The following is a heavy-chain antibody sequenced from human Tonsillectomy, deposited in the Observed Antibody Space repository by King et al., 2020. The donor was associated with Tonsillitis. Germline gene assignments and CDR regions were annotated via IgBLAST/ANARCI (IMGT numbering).Heavy chain of an antibody. D-gene: IGHD3-10*02. CDR2: ISYDGSTK. CDR1: GFIFSSYG. J-gene: IGHJ4*02. V-gene: IGHV3-30*18. Sequence: VQLVESGGGVVQPGRSLRLSCAASGFIFSSYGMHWVRQAPGKGLEWVAVISYDGSTKYYADSVKGRFTISRDNSMSTLFLQMNSLRAEDTAVYYCAKDGHYYAQGYYFAYWGQGTLVTVSS. CDR3: AKDGHYYAQGYYFAY.